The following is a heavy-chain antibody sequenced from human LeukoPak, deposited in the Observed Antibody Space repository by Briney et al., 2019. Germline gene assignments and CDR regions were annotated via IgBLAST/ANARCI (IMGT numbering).Heavy chain of an antibody. CDR3: ARVAALAGIGWGDFDY. D-gene: IGHD6-19*01. CDR2: INPNSDSGGT. Sequence: ASVKVSCKASGYTFTSYGISWVRQAPGQGLEWMGWINPNSDSGGTNYAQKFQGRVSMTKDTSISTAYMDLSGLRSDDTAVYYCARVAALAGIGWGDFDYWGQGTLVTVSS. V-gene: IGHV1-2*02. CDR1: GYTFTSYG. J-gene: IGHJ4*02.